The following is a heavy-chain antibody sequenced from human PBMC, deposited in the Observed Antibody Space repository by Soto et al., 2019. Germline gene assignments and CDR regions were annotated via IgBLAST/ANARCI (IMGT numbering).Heavy chain of an antibody. Sequence: QVQLQESGPGLVKPSQTLSLPCTVSGGSINSDDSYWSWLRQPPGRGLEWIGDIYDSGTTYYNPSLNSRVTTSVGTSKPRFSLKLNSVTAADTAVYYRARGRQSEIVAMLASNGMDVWGQGTTVIVSS. D-gene: IGHD5-12*01. CDR2: IYDSGTT. CDR1: GGSINSDDSY. J-gene: IGHJ6*02. V-gene: IGHV4-30-4*01. CDR3: ARGRQSEIVAMLASNGMDV.